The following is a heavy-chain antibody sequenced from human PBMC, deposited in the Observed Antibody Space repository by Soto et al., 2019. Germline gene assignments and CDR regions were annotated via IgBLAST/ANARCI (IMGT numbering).Heavy chain of an antibody. V-gene: IGHV4-59*01. J-gene: IGHJ5*02. CDR1: GGSISSYY. Sequence: PSETLSLTCTVSGGSISSYYWSWIRQPPGKGLEWIGYIYYSGSTNYNPSLKSRVTISVDTSKNQFSLKLSSVTAADTAVYYCARDSSGFLGGAFDPWGQGTLVTFSS. CDR2: IYYSGST. CDR3: ARDSSGFLGGAFDP. D-gene: IGHD3-3*01.